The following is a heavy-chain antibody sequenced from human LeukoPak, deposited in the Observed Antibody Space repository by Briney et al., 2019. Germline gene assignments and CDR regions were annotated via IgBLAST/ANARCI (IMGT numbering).Heavy chain of an antibody. D-gene: IGHD1-7*01. Sequence: PGRSLRLSCAASGFTFSSYAMHWVRQAPGKGLEWVAVISYDGSNKYYADSVKGRFTISRDNSKNTLYLQMNSLRAEDTAVYYCARDGNPLFRTIHYFDYWGQGTLVTVSS. CDR2: ISYDGSNK. CDR1: GFTFSSYA. J-gene: IGHJ4*02. V-gene: IGHV3-30-3*01. CDR3: ARDGNPLFRTIHYFDY.